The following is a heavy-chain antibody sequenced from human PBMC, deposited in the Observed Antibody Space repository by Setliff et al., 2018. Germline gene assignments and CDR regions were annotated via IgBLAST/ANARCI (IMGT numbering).Heavy chain of an antibody. J-gene: IGHJ4*02. Sequence: GASLRLSCAASGFSISDHYMDWDRQAPGKGLQWVGRTKNKANAGYMEYAASVKARFIISRDDSKYSLYLQMYSLKSEDTAVYYCVRAVVIRGSKPLDSWGQGTLVTVSS. CDR3: VRAVVIRGSKPLDS. CDR2: TKNKANAGYM. V-gene: IGHV3-72*01. CDR1: GFSISDHY. D-gene: IGHD3-10*01.